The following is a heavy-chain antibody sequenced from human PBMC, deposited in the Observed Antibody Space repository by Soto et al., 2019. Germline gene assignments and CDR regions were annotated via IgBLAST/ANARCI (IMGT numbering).Heavy chain of an antibody. J-gene: IGHJ6*02. CDR1: GLIFSDYP. V-gene: IGHV3-72*01. CDR3: AMLGGWSGGSSGMDV. Sequence: EVQLVESGGGLVQPGGSLRLSCAASGLIFSDYPMDWVRQAPGKGLEWVGRIRRKANSYTTEYAATVKGRFTISRDDAKNSLYLQKNSLKSEDTAVYYCAMLGGWSGGSSGMDVWGQGTTVTVSS. D-gene: IGHD6-19*01. CDR2: IRRKANSYTT.